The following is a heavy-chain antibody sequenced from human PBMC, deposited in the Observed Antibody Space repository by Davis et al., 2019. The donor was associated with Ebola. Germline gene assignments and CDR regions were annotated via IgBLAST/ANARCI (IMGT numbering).Heavy chain of an antibody. D-gene: IGHD6-19*01. V-gene: IGHV3-21*01. CDR3: ASGLRYSSGWPPSEYFDL. J-gene: IGHJ2*01. Sequence: PGGSLRLSCAASGFTFSSYAMSWVRQAPGKGLEWVSSISSGSSYIYYADSVKGRFTISRDNAKNSLYLQMNSLRAEDTAVYYCASGLRYSSGWPPSEYFDLWGRGTLVTVSS. CDR1: GFTFSSYA. CDR2: ISSGSSYI.